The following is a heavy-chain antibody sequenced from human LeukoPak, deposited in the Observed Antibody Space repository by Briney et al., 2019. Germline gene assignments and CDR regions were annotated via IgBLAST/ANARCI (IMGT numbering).Heavy chain of an antibody. CDR1: GGSISSNTYY. CDR3: ARRRFVRGPDVVNPFDY. CDR2: INYSGST. V-gene: IGHV4-39*01. Sequence: SETLSLTCTVSGGSISSNTYYWGWIRQPPGKGLEWIGSINYSGSTYYNPSLKSRVTISADTSKNQFSLKLSSVTAADTAVYYCARRRFVRGPDVVNPFDYWGQGTLVTVSS. J-gene: IGHJ4*02. D-gene: IGHD2-8*01.